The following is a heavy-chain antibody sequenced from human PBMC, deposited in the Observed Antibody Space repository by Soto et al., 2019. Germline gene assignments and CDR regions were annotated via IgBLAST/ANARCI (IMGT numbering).Heavy chain of an antibody. CDR3: ARIGSSYNTFDY. CDR1: GYTFSSYS. J-gene: IGHJ4*02. V-gene: IGHV5-51*01. Sequence: PVESLKISCEGSGYTFSSYSIGWVRQMPGKGLEWMGIIYPDDSDTRYSPSFRGQVTISVDKSISRAHLQWSSLKASDSAMYFCARIGSSYNTFDYWGRGNLVTASS. CDR2: IYPDDSDT. D-gene: IGHD2-15*01.